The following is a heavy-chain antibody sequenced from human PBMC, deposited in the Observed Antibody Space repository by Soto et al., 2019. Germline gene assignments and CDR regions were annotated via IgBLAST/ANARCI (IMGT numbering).Heavy chain of an antibody. CDR2: ISPKSTYR. CDR3: AKLRIVGSAYSYESGFFDY. D-gene: IGHD3-22*01. V-gene: IGHV3-11*06. Sequence: GGSLRLSCATSGFPFSDYYMSWIRQAPGKGLEWLSHISPKSTYRNYADSVKGRFTISRDNSKNTVYLQMNSLRAEDTAIYYCAKLRIVGSAYSYESGFFDYWGLGTLVTVSS. CDR1: GFPFSDYY. J-gene: IGHJ4*02.